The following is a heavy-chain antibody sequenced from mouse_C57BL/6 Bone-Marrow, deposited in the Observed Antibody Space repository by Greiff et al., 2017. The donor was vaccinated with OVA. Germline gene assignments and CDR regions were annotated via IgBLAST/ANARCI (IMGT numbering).Heavy chain of an antibody. J-gene: IGHJ1*03. D-gene: IGHD3-2*02. CDR2: ISDGGSYT. Sequence: EVKLVESGGVLVKPGGSLKLSCAASGFTFSIYAMSWVRQTPEKRLEWVATISDGGSYTYYPDNVKGRFTISRDNAKNNLYLQMSHLKSEDTAMYYCARGNSGYGWYFDVWGTGTTVTVSS. CDR3: ARGNSGYGWYFDV. CDR1: GFTFSIYA. V-gene: IGHV5-4*03.